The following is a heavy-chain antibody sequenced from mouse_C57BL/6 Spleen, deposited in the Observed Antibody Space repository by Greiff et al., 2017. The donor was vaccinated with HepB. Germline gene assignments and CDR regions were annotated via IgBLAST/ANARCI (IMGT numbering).Heavy chain of an antibody. CDR2: IYPRDGST. Sequence: VQLQQSGPELVKPGASVKLSCKASGYTFTSYDINWVKQRPGQGLEWIGWIYPRDGSTKYNEKFKGKATLTVDTSSSTAYMELHSLTSEDSAVYFCARPLYYYGSSHWYFDVWGTGTTVTVSS. V-gene: IGHV1-85*01. CDR1: GYTFTSYD. CDR3: ARPLYYYGSSHWYFDV. D-gene: IGHD1-1*01. J-gene: IGHJ1*03.